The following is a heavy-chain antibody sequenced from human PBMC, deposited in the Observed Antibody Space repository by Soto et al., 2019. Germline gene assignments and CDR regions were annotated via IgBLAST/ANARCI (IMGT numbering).Heavy chain of an antibody. J-gene: IGHJ5*02. V-gene: IGHV4-59*01. CDR2: IHSSGKS. CDR1: GGAFRSYF. CDR3: ARDDPFDP. Sequence: QVRLQESGPQLVKPSATLSLTCTVSGGAFRSYFWSWIRQPPGKGLEWIGNIHSSGKSNYNPSFTRRVSMSIDPSKNRFSVRLTSVTAADTAVYYCARDDPFDPWGQGMLVTVSS.